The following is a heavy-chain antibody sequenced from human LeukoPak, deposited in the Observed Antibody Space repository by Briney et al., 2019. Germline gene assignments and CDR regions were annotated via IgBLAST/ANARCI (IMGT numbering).Heavy chain of an antibody. D-gene: IGHD6-13*01. CDR3: AKDRVYSSSWYYFDY. CDR1: GFTFSSYE. Sequence: PGGSLRLSCAASGFTFSSYEMNWVRQAPGKGLEWVSYISSSGSTIYYADSVKGRFTISRDNSKNTLYLQMNSLRAEDTAVYYCAKDRVYSSSWYYFDYWGQGTLVTVSS. J-gene: IGHJ4*02. CDR2: ISSSGSTI. V-gene: IGHV3-48*03.